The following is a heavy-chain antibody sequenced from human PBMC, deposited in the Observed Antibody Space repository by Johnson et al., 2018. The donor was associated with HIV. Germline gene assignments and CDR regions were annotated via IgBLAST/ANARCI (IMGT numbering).Heavy chain of an antibody. CDR1: GFTFSSYG. V-gene: IGHV3-30*02. Sequence: QVQLVESGGGVVQPGGSLRLSCAASGFTFSSYGMHWVRQAPGKGLEWVAFIRNDGSNKYYADSVKGRFPNSRDNSKNTLYLQMNSLRAEDTAVYYCAKDSRRWGAFSDAFDIWGQGTMVTVSS. J-gene: IGHJ3*02. D-gene: IGHD1-26*01. CDR2: IRNDGSNK. CDR3: AKDSRRWGAFSDAFDI.